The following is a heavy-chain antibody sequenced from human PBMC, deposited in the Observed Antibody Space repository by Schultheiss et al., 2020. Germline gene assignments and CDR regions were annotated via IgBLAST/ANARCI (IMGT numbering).Heavy chain of an antibody. CDR3: ARDQDSSSLGDGGFDP. V-gene: IGHV4-38-2*02. Sequence: SETLSLTCAVSGYSISSGYYWSWIRQPPGKGLEWIGYIYHSGSTNYNPSLKSRVTISVDTSKNQFSLKLSSVTAADTAVYYCARDQDSSSLGDGGFDPWGQGTLVTVSS. D-gene: IGHD6-13*01. CDR2: IYHSGST. J-gene: IGHJ5*02. CDR1: GYSISSGYY.